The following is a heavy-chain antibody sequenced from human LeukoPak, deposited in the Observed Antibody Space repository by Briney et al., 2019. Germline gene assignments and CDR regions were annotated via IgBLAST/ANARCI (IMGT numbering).Heavy chain of an antibody. D-gene: IGHD6-13*01. J-gene: IGHJ6*02. CDR2: IYTGGST. CDR1: GFTVNSNY. CDR3: ARGFGKAAADVFGGYTMDV. Sequence: GVSLRLSCAASGFTVNSNYMSWVRQAPGKGLGWVSLIYTGGSTYYADSVRGRFTISRDNSKNTLYLQMNSLRPEDTAIYYCARGFGKAAADVFGGYTMDVWGQGTTVTVSS. V-gene: IGHV3-66*02.